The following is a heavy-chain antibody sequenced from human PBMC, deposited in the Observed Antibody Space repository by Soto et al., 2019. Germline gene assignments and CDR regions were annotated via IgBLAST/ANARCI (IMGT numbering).Heavy chain of an antibody. Sequence: PGGSLRLSCAASGFTFSNYAMSWVRQAPGKGLEWVSSVNSGGGSTYYADSVKGRFTISRDNSKNTLYLQMNSLRAEDTAVYYCAKDSIAAAGFFDYWGQGTLVTVSS. D-gene: IGHD6-13*01. CDR2: VNSGGGST. CDR3: AKDSIAAAGFFDY. CDR1: GFTFSNYA. J-gene: IGHJ4*02. V-gene: IGHV3-23*01.